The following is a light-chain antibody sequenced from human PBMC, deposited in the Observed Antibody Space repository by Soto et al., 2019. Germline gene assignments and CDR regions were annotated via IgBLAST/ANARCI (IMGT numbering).Light chain of an antibody. CDR3: MQALQTPPWT. CDR1: QSLLHSNGYNY. V-gene: IGKV2-28*01. CDR2: LGS. J-gene: IGKJ1*01. Sequence: DIVMTQSPLSLPVTPGEPASISCRSSQSLLHSNGYNYLDWYLQKPGQSPQLLIYLGSNRSSGVPDRFSGSGSGTDFTLKISRVEAEDVVVYSCMQALQTPPWTFGQGTKVEIK.